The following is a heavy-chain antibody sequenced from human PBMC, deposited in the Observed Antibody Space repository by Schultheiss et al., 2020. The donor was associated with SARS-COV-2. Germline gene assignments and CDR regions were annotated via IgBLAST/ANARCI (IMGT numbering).Heavy chain of an antibody. CDR1: GGSVSSGDHY. J-gene: IGHJ3*02. Sequence: SETLSLTCSVSGGSVSSGDHYWSWIRQPPGKGLEWIGYVYHSGSTDYNPSLKSRVTISVDRSKNQFSLKLSSVTAADTAVYYCARDSGSLDAFDIWGQGTMVTVSS. V-gene: IGHV4-30-4*01. CDR2: VYHSGST. CDR3: ARDSGSLDAFDI. D-gene: IGHD3-10*01.